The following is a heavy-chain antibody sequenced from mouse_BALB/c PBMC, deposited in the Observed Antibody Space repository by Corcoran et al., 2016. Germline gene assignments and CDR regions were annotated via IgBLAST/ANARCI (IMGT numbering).Heavy chain of an antibody. Sequence: EVQLQQSGAELVKPGASVKLSCTASGFNIKDTYMHWVKQRPEQGLEWIGRIDPANGNTQYDPKFQGKATITADTSSNTAYLQLSSLTSEDTAVYYCANWYWYFDVWGAGTTVTVSS. J-gene: IGHJ1*01. V-gene: IGHV14-3*02. CDR1: GFNIKDTY. CDR3: ANWYWYFDV. D-gene: IGHD4-1*01. CDR2: IDPANGNT.